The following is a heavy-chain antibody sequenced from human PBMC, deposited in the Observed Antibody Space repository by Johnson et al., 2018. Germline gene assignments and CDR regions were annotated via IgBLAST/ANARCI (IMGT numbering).Heavy chain of an antibody. Sequence: VQLVESGAEVKKPGSSVKVSCKASGGTFSSYAISWVRQAPGQGLEWMGGIIPIFGTANYAQKFQGRVTITADESTSTADMELSSLRSEDTAVYYCAIPKNYYDSSGYYYCAFDIWGQGTMVTVSS. V-gene: IGHV1-69*01. CDR2: IIPIFGTA. CDR3: AIPKNYYDSSGYYYCAFDI. D-gene: IGHD3-22*01. J-gene: IGHJ3*02. CDR1: GGTFSSYA.